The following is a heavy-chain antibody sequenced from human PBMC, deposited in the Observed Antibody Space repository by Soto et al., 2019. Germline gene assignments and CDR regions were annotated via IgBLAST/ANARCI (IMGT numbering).Heavy chain of an antibody. CDR3: ARLRWSSSWYYYYGMDV. Sequence: GESLKISCKGSGYSFTSYWISWVRQMPGKGLEWMGRIDPSDSYTNYSPSFQGHVTISADKSISTAYLQWSSLKASDTAMYYCARLRWSSSWYYYYGMDVWGQGTTVTVSS. CDR1: GYSFTSYW. J-gene: IGHJ6*02. D-gene: IGHD6-13*01. V-gene: IGHV5-10-1*01. CDR2: IDPSDSYT.